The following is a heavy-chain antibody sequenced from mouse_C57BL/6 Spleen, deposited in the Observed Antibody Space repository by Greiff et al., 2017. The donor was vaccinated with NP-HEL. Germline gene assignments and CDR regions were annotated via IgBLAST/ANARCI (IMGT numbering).Heavy chain of an antibody. CDR1: GYTFTSYW. V-gene: IGHV1-69*01. CDR2: IDPSDSYT. CDR3: ARGGFYFDY. J-gene: IGHJ2*01. Sequence: VQLQESGAELVMPGASVKLSCKASGYTFTSYWMHWVKQRPGQGLEWIGEIDPSDSYTNYNQKFKGKSTLTVDKSSSTAYMQLSSLTSEASAVYYCARGGFYFDYWGQGTTLTVSS.